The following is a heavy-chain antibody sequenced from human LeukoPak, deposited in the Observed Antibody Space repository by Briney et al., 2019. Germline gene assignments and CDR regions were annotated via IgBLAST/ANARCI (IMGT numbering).Heavy chain of an antibody. J-gene: IGHJ6*02. V-gene: IGHV4-4*07. D-gene: IGHD1-1*01. Sequence: PSETLSLTCTVSGGSISSDYWSWIRQPAGKGLEWIGRIYTSGSTNYNPSLKSRVTMSVDTSKNQFSLRLSSVTAADTAVYYCAIILYTRGMDVWGQGTTVTVSS. CDR3: AIILYTRGMDV. CDR1: GGSISSDY. CDR2: IYTSGST.